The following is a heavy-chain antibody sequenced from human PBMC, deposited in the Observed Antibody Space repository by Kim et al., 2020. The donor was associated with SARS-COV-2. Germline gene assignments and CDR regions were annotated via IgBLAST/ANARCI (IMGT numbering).Heavy chain of an antibody. CDR2: SASTGDT. Sequence: GGSLRLSCVTSGFTFSTYAMHWVRQVPGKGLEWVAVSASTGDTYYLDSVKGRLTISREDAKNSLFLQMNSLTPGDTAVYYCARGGGGEILTGYTRPYYYYGMDVWGKGAPVTVSS. V-gene: IGHV3-13*01. CDR3: ARGGGGEILTGYTRPYYYYGMDV. J-gene: IGHJ6*04. D-gene: IGHD3-9*01. CDR1: GFTFSTYA.